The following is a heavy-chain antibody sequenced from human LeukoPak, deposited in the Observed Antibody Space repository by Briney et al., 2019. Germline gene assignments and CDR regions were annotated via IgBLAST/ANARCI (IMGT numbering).Heavy chain of an antibody. J-gene: IGHJ4*02. CDR2: ISGSGGST. Sequence: GGSLRLSCAASGFTFSSYGLSWVRQAPGKGLEWVSAISGSGGSTYYADSVKGRFTISRGNSKNTLYLQMNSLRAEDTAVYYCAKGRIVGATSVDYWGQGTLVTVSS. V-gene: IGHV3-23*01. D-gene: IGHD1-26*01. CDR3: AKGRIVGATSVDY. CDR1: GFTFSSYG.